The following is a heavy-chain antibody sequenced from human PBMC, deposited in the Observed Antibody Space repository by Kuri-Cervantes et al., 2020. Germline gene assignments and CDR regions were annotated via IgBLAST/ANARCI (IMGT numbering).Heavy chain of an antibody. Sequence: GEYLKISCAASGFTFSSYGMNWDRQAPGKGLEWVANIKQDGSEKYYVDSVKGRFTISRDNAKNSLYLQMNSLRAEDTAVYYCARVEVTTNYYYYMDVWGKGTTVTVSS. D-gene: IGHD4-17*01. CDR1: GFTFSSYG. J-gene: IGHJ6*03. CDR3: ARVEVTTNYYYYMDV. CDR2: IKQDGSEK. V-gene: IGHV3-7*01.